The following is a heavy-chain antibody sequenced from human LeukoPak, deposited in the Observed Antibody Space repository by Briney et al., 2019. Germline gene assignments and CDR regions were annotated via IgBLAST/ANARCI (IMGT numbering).Heavy chain of an antibody. CDR1: GGSFSGYY. CDR2: INHSGST. J-gene: IGHJ5*01. D-gene: IGHD6-19*01. V-gene: IGHV4-34*01. CDR3: ARGYSSGWFDY. Sequence: SETLSLTCAVYGGSFSGYYWSWIRQPPGKGLEWIGEINHSGSTNYNPSLKSRVTISVDTSKNQFSLKLSSVTAADTAVYYCARGYSSGWFDYWGQGTLVTVSS.